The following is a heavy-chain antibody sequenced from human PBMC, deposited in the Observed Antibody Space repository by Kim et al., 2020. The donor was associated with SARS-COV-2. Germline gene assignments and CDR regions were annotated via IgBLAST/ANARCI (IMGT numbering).Heavy chain of an antibody. V-gene: IGHV5-51*01. D-gene: IGHD3-9*01. CDR1: GYSFTSYW. J-gene: IGHJ4*02. CDR3: ARHATSLRYFDWLSPVGAQAGFDY. CDR2: IYPGDSDT. Sequence: GESLKISCKGSGYSFTSYWIGWVRQMPGKGLEWMGIIYPGDSDTRYSPSFQGQVTISADKSISTAYLQWSSLKASDTAMYYCARHATSLRYFDWLSPVGAQAGFDYWGQGTLVTVSS.